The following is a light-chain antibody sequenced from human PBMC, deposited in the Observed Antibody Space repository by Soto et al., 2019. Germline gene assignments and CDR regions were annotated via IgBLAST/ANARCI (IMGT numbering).Light chain of an antibody. CDR1: QTISNW. Sequence: IQMTQSPSTLSASVGDRVTITCKASQTISNWLAWYQQKPGKAPKLLIYKASTLESGVPSRFSGSGSGTEFTLTISSLQPEDFATYYCLQYNSYSQTFGQGTKVEIK. V-gene: IGKV1-5*03. CDR3: LQYNSYSQT. J-gene: IGKJ1*01. CDR2: KAS.